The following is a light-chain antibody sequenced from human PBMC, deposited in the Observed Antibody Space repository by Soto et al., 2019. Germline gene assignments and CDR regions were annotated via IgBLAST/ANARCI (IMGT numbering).Light chain of an antibody. CDR3: SSYASTKYV. V-gene: IGLV2-14*03. CDR1: SSDVGGYDY. CDR2: DVS. J-gene: IGLJ1*01. Sequence: ALAQPASVSGSPGQSITLSCIGTSSDVGGYDYVSWYQHHPGKAPRLMIYDVSDRPSGVSNRFSGSKSGNTASLTISGLQAEDEAEYYCSSYASTKYVFGSGTKLTVL.